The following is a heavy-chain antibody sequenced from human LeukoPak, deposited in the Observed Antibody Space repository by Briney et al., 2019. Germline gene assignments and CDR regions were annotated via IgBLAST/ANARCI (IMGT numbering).Heavy chain of an antibody. D-gene: IGHD3-10*01. Sequence: GASVKVSCKASGYTFTSYDINWVRQATGQGLEWMGWMNPNSGNTGYAQKFQGRVTMTRNTSISTAYMELSSLRSEDTAVYYCAREDYGSGSSHYGMDVWGQGTTVTVS. V-gene: IGHV1-8*01. J-gene: IGHJ6*02. CDR2: MNPNSGNT. CDR3: AREDYGSGSSHYGMDV. CDR1: GYTFTSYD.